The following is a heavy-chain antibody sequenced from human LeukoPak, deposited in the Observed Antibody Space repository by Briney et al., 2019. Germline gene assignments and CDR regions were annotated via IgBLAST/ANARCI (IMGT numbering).Heavy chain of an antibody. J-gene: IGHJ6*03. Sequence: ASVKVSCKASGYTFTGYYMHWVRQAPGQGLDWMGWINPNSGGTNYAQKFQGRVTMTRDTSISTAYMELSRLRSDDTAVYYCARDLRDGYNCYYYYMDVWGKGTTVTVSS. CDR2: INPNSGGT. CDR3: ARDLRDGYNCYYYYMDV. CDR1: GYTFTGYY. D-gene: IGHD5-24*01. V-gene: IGHV1-2*02.